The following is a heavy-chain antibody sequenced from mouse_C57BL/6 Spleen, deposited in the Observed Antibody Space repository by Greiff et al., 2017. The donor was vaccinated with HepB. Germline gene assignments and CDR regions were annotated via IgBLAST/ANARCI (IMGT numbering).Heavy chain of an antibody. Sequence: QVQLQQPGAELVKPGASVKMSCKASGYTFTSYWITWVKQRPGQGLEWIGDIYPGSGSTNYNEKFKSKATLTVDTSSSTAYMQLSSLTSEDSAVYYCAQYYYGSSYPYYFDYWGQGTTLTVSS. CDR3: AQYYYGSSYPYYFDY. CDR1: GYTFTSYW. D-gene: IGHD1-1*01. J-gene: IGHJ2*01. V-gene: IGHV1-55*01. CDR2: IYPGSGST.